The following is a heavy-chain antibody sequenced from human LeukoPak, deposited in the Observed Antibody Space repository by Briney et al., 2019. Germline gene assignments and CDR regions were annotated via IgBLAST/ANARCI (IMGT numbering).Heavy chain of an antibody. J-gene: IGHJ4*02. V-gene: IGHV3-48*04. CDR3: ARPPNKNGIDY. CDR1: GFTFSRYN. D-gene: IGHD1-1*01. CDR2: ISSSSSTI. Sequence: GGSLRLSCAASGFTFSRYNMNWVRQAPGKGLEWVSYISSSSSTIYYADSVKGRFTISRDNAKNSLYLQMNSLRAEDTAVYYCARPPNKNGIDYWGQGTLVTVSS.